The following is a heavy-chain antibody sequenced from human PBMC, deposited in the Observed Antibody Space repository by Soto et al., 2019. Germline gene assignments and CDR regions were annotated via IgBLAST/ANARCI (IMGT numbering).Heavy chain of an antibody. CDR1: GFTFSSYG. D-gene: IGHD6-13*01. CDR3: ARDNSSSWYGQTNWFDP. CDR2: IWYDGSNK. Sequence: QVQLVESGGGVVQPGRSLRLSCAASGFTFSSYGMHWVRQAPGKGLEWVAVIWYDGSNKCYADSVKGRFTISRDNSKNTLYLQMNSLRAEDTAVYYCARDNSSSWYGQTNWFDPWGQGTLVTVSS. J-gene: IGHJ5*02. V-gene: IGHV3-33*01.